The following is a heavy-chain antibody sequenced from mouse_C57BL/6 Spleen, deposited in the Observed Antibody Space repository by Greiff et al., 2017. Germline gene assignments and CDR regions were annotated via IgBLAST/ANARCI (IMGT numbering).Heavy chain of an antibody. CDR1: GYAFSSSW. CDR2: IYPGDGDT. V-gene: IGHV1-82*01. D-gene: IGHD1-1*01. CDR3: ARGITTVPYYAMDY. J-gene: IGHJ4*01. Sequence: QVQLQQSGPELVKPGASVKISCKASGYAFSSSWMNWVKQRPGKGLEWIGRIYPGDGDTNYNGKFKGKATLTADKSSSTAYMQLSSLTSEDSAVYFCARGITTVPYYAMDYWCQGTSVTVSS.